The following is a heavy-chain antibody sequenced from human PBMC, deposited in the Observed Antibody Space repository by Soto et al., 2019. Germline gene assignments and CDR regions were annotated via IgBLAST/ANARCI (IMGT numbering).Heavy chain of an antibody. Sequence: PGGSQRLSCAASGFTFSSYSMNWVRQAPGKGLEWVSSISSSSSYIYYADSVKGRFTISRDNAKNSLYLQMNSLRAEDTAVYYCAHGYCSSTSCYSGYYYGMDVWGQGTTVTVSS. J-gene: IGHJ6*02. CDR3: AHGYCSSTSCYSGYYYGMDV. CDR1: GFTFSSYS. CDR2: ISSSSSYI. V-gene: IGHV3-21*01. D-gene: IGHD2-2*01.